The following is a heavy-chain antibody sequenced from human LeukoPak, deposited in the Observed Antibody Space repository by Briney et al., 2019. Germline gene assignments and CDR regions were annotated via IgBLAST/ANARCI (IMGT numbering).Heavy chain of an antibody. CDR3: ARGVPAAPFDY. V-gene: IGHV4-39*07. CDR2: IYYSGST. D-gene: IGHD2-2*01. Sequence: SETLSLTCTVAGGSISSSSYYSGWIRQPPGKGLEWIGSIYYSGSTYYNPSLKSRVTISVDTSKNQFSLKLSSVTAADTAVYYCARGVPAAPFDYWGQGTLVTVSS. CDR1: GGSISSSSYY. J-gene: IGHJ4*02.